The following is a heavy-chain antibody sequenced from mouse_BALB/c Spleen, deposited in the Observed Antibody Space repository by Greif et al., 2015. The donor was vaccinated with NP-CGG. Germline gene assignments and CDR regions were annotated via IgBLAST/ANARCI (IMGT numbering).Heavy chain of an antibody. J-gene: IGHJ2*01. V-gene: IGHV1S81*02. CDR2: INPSNGGT. CDR3: TRSVGYYDY. Sequence: VQLQQSGAELVKPGASVKLSCKASGYTFTSYYMYWVKQRPGQGLEWIGEINPSNGGTNFNEKFKSKATLTVDKSSSTAYMQLSSLTSEDSAVYYCTRSVGYYDYWGQGTTLTVSS. CDR1: GYTFTSYY. D-gene: IGHD2-3*01.